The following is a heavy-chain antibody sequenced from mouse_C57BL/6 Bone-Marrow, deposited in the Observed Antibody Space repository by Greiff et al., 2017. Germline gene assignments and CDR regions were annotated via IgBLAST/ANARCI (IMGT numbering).Heavy chain of an antibody. J-gene: IGHJ3*01. Sequence: VQLQQPGAELVKPGASVKLSCKASGYTFTSYWMHWVKQRPGQGLEWIGMIHPNSGSTNYNEKFKSKATLTVDKSSSPAYMQLSSLTAEDSAVYYCAGRDYGFAYWGQGTLVTVSA. D-gene: IGHD2-4*01. CDR3: AGRDYGFAY. CDR1: GYTFTSYW. CDR2: IHPNSGST. V-gene: IGHV1-64*01.